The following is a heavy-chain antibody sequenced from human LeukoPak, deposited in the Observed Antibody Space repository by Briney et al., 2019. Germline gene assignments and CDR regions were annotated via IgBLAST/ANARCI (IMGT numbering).Heavy chain of an antibody. J-gene: IGHJ4*02. CDR2: IRYDGSNK. CDR1: GFTFSSYG. V-gene: IGHV3-30*02. Sequence: PGGSLRLSCAASGFTFSSYGMHWVRQAPGKGLEWVAFIRYDGSNKYYADSVKGRFTISRDNSKNTLYLQMNSLRAEDTAVYYCAKGESHPKYYFDYWGRGTLVTVSS. CDR3: AKGESHPKYYFDY. D-gene: IGHD3-10*01.